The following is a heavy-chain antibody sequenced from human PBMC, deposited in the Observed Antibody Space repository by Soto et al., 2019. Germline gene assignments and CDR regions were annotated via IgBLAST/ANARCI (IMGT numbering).Heavy chain of an antibody. CDR1: GGSISSYY. CDR2: IYYSGST. CDR3: ASTPLGGALHRVDY. Sequence: SETLSLTCTVSGGSISSYYWSWIRQPPGKGLEWIGYIYYSGSTNYNPSLKSRVTISVDTSKNQFSLKLSSVTAADTAVYYGASTPLGGALHRVDYWGQGTLVTVSS. V-gene: IGHV4-59*01. J-gene: IGHJ4*02. D-gene: IGHD1-26*01.